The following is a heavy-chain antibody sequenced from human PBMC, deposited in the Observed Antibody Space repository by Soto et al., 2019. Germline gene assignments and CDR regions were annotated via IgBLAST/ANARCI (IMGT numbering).Heavy chain of an antibody. CDR1: GGSISSSSYY. CDR2: IYYSGST. J-gene: IGHJ4*02. V-gene: IGHV4-39*01. D-gene: IGHD6-6*01. CDR3: ARRGSGYSSSGFDY. Sequence: QLQLQESGPGLVKPSETLSLTCTVSGGSISSSSYYWGWIRQPPGKGLEWIGVIYYSGSTYYNPSLQSRVTISVDPSKNQFSLKLSSVTAADTAVYYCARRGSGYSSSGFDYLGQGTLVTVSS.